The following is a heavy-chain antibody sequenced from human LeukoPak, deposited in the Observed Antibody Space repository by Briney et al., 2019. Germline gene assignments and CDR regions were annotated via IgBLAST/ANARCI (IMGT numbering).Heavy chain of an antibody. J-gene: IGHJ3*02. CDR3: ARGASYYASGSYFAFDI. CDR1: GFTFSNYD. D-gene: IGHD3-10*01. V-gene: IGHV3-30*03. CDR2: ISYDGSNK. Sequence: GGALRLSCAASGFTFSNYDMHWVRQAPGKGREWVAVISYDGSNKYYADSVKGRFTISRDNSKNTLYLQMNSLRPQDTAVYYCARGASYYASGSYFAFDIWGQGTMVTVSS.